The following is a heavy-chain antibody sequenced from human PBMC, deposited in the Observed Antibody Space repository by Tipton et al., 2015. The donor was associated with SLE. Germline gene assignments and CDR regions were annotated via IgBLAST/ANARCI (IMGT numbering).Heavy chain of an antibody. CDR3: ARVDCSGGTCYRGFDY. V-gene: IGHV3-11*04. J-gene: IGHJ4*02. D-gene: IGHD2-15*01. Sequence: SMRLSCAASGFAYSDHYMDWVRQGPGKGLGWVSDISASRSTIYYTDSVKGRFTISRDNARDSLYLQMNSLRAEDTAVYYCARVDCSGGTCYRGFDYWGQGTLVTVSS. CDR2: ISASRSTI. CDR1: GFAYSDHY.